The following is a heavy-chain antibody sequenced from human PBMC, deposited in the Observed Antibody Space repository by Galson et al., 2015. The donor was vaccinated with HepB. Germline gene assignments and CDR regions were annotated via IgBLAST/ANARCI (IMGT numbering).Heavy chain of an antibody. V-gene: IGHV3-30*18. CDR1: GFTFSSYG. D-gene: IGHD3-10*01. CDR2: ISYDGSNK. CDR3: AKGYYYVSGSYATDY. J-gene: IGHJ4*02. Sequence: SLRLSCAASGFTFSSYGMHWVRQAPGKGLEWVAVISYDGSNKYYADSVKGRFTISRDNSKNTLYLQMNSLRAEDTAVYYCAKGYYYVSGSYATDYWGQGTLVTVSS.